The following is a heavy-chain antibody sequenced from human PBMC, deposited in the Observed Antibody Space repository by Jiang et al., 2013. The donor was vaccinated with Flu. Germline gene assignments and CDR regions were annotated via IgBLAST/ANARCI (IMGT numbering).Heavy chain of an antibody. CDR2: IYSSGST. Sequence: SVSGGSISSYYWSWIRQPPGKGLEWIGYIYSSGSTNYNPSLKGRVTVSVDTSKNQFSLKLSSVTAADTAVYYCARLGSSGWYYFDYWGQGTLVTVSS. D-gene: IGHD6-19*01. V-gene: IGHV4-59*08. CDR1: GGSISSYY. CDR3: ARLGSSGWYYFDY. J-gene: IGHJ4*02.